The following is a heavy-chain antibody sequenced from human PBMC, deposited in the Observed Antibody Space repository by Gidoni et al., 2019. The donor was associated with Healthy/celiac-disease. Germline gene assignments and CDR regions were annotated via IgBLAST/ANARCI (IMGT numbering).Heavy chain of an antibody. D-gene: IGHD2-2*01. J-gene: IGHJ3*02. Sequence: EVQLVESGGGLVKPGGSLRLSCAASGFTFSRYSMNWVRQAPGKGLEWVSSISSSSSYIYYADSVKGRFTISRDNAKNSLYLQMNSLRAEDTAVYYCARSYCSSTSCYVAFDIWGQGTMVTVSS. CDR2: ISSSSSYI. V-gene: IGHV3-21*01. CDR3: ARSYCSSTSCYVAFDI. CDR1: GFTFSRYS.